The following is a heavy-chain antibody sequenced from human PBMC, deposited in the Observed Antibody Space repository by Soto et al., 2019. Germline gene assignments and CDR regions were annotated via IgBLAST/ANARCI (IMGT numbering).Heavy chain of an antibody. CDR2: IYYSGST. D-gene: IGHD4-17*01. J-gene: IGHJ4*02. V-gene: IGHV4-31*03. CDR3: ARDLHDYGDYGFDY. Sequence: SETLSLTCTVSGGSIRSGGYYWSWIRQHPGKGLEWIGYIYYSGSTYYNPSLKSRVTISVDTSKNQFSLKLSSVTAADTAVYYCARDLHDYGDYGFDYWGQGTLVTVSS. CDR1: GGSIRSGGYY.